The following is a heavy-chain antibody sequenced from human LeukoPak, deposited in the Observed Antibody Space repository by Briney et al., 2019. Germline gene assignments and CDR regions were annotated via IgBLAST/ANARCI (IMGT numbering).Heavy chain of an antibody. CDR3: ARLQYYSAAGVINPNWFDP. V-gene: IGHV1-18*01. CDR1: GYTFTSYG. D-gene: IGHD6-13*01. J-gene: IGHJ5*02. Sequence: ASVKVSCKASGYTFTSYGISWVRQAPGQGLEWMGWISAYNGNTNYAQKLQGRVTMTTDTSTSTAYMELRSLRSDDTAVYYCARLQYYSAAGVINPNWFDPWGQGTLVTVSS. CDR2: ISAYNGNT.